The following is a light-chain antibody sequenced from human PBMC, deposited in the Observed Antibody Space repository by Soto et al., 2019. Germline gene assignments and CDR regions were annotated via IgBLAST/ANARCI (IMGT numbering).Light chain of an antibody. V-gene: IGKV1-5*01. Sequence: DIQMTQSPSTLSASVGDRVTITCRASQSISSWLAWYQQKPGKAPNLLIYDASSLESGVPSRFSGSGSGTEFTLTISSLQPDDFATYYCQQYNSYSTWTFGQRTKVEIK. CDR1: QSISSW. J-gene: IGKJ1*01. CDR2: DAS. CDR3: QQYNSYSTWT.